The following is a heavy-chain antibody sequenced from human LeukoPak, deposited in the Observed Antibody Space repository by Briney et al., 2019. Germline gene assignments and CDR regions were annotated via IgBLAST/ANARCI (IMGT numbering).Heavy chain of an antibody. J-gene: IGHJ4*02. Sequence: SETLSLTCTVSGGSISNYYWCWIRQPPGQGLEWIGYIYYSGSTNSNPSLKSRVTISLDTSKNQFSLKLSSVTAADTAVYYCARAGQFISARPITFDYWGQGSLVTVSS. CDR2: IYYSGST. V-gene: IGHV4-59*01. CDR1: GGSISNYY. CDR3: ARAGQFISARPITFDY. D-gene: IGHD6-6*01.